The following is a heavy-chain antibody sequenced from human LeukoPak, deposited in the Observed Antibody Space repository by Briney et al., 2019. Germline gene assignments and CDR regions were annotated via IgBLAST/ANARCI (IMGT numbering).Heavy chain of an antibody. CDR1: GGSISSYY. V-gene: IGHV4-59*08. Sequence: SETLSLTCTVSGGSISSYYWSWIRQPPGKGLEWIGYIYYSGSTNYNPSLKSRVTISVDTSKNQFSLKLSSVTAADTAVYYCARYSRQRGPYCFDYWGQGTLVTVSS. CDR3: ARYSRQRGPYCFDY. D-gene: IGHD6-13*01. CDR2: IYYSGST. J-gene: IGHJ4*02.